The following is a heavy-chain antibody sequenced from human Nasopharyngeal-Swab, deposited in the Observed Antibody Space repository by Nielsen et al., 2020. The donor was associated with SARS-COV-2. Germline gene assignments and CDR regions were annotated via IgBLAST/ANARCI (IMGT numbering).Heavy chain of an antibody. V-gene: IGHV4-4*02. CDR3: ASLLTYYDFWSGYLNYYYMDV. J-gene: IGHJ6*03. CDR2: IYHSGST. D-gene: IGHD3-3*01. Sequence: VRQAPGKGLEWVGEIYHSGSTNYSPSLKSRVTRSVDNSKNQFSLSLSSLTAADTAVYYCASLLTYYDFWSGYLNYYYMDVWGKGTTVTVSS.